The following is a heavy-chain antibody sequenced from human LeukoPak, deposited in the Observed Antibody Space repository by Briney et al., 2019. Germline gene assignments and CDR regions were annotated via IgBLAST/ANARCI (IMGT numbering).Heavy chain of an antibody. D-gene: IGHD2-21*02. J-gene: IGHJ4*02. Sequence: PGGSLRLSCAASGFTFGESAMHWVRQASGKGLEWVGRIRSKANSYATVYAASVKGRFAISRDDSKNTAYLQMNSLKTEDTAVYYCARHCGGDCFLDYWGQGTLVTVSS. CDR1: GFTFGESA. V-gene: IGHV3-73*01. CDR3: ARHCGGDCFLDY. CDR2: IRSKANSYAT.